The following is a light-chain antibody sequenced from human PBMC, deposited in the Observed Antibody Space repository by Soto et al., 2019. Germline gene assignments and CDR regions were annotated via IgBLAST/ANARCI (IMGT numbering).Light chain of an antibody. V-gene: IGLV2-14*01. CDR1: SSDGGGYNY. Sequence: QSVLTQPASVSGSPGQSITISCTGNSSDGGGYNYVSWYQQHPGKAPKLMIYEVSNRPSGVSNRFSGSKSGNTASLTISGLQAEDEADYYCSSYTSSSTWVFGGGTKLTVL. CDR2: EVS. J-gene: IGLJ3*02. CDR3: SSYTSSSTWV.